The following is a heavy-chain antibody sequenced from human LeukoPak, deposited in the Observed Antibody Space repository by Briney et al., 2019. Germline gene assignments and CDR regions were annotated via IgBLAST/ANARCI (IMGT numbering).Heavy chain of an antibody. Sequence: SETLSLSCTVSGGSISTELYYWTWIRQPAGKGLEWIGRIYSNGWTDYNPPLKSRVSISIDTSKNHFSLKMSLATAADTALYYCARGSGWNSFDPWGQGTLVTVSS. J-gene: IGHJ5*02. D-gene: IGHD6-19*01. CDR1: GGSISTELYY. V-gene: IGHV4-61*02. CDR3: ARGSGWNSFDP. CDR2: IYSNGWT.